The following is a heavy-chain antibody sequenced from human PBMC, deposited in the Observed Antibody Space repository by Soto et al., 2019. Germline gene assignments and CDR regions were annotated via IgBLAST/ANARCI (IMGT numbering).Heavy chain of an antibody. CDR1: GFTFDYYG. D-gene: IGHD1-26*01. V-gene: IGHV3-20*04. CDR2: GNWNGGST. J-gene: IGHJ4*02. CDR3: VRGASLNFDY. Sequence: EVQLVESGGGVLRPGGSLRLSCAASGFTFDYYGMSWARQEPGKGLEWVSGGNWNGGSTGYADSVKGRFTISRDNAKNSLYLQLHSLRAEDTAFYYCVRGASLNFDYWGQVTLVNVSS.